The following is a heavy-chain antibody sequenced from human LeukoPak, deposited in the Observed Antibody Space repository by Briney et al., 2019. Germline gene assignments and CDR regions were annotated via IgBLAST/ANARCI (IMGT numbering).Heavy chain of an antibody. J-gene: IGHJ5*02. CDR1: GGSFSGYY. CDR2: INHSGST. D-gene: IGHD6-13*01. V-gene: IGHV4-34*01. CDR3: ARAGRSRRFDP. Sequence: SEPLSLTCAVYGGSFSGYYWSWIRQPPGKGLEWIGEINHSGSTNYNPSLKSRVTISVDTSKNQFSLKLSSVTAADTAVYYCARAGRSRRFDPWGQGTLVTVSS.